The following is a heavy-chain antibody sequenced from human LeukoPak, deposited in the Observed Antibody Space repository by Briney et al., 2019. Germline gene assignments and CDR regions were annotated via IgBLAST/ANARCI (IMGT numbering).Heavy chain of an antibody. CDR3: ARDIYYDSSGYYFD. CDR2: IIPIFGTA. V-gene: IGHV1-69*13. CDR1: RGTFSSYA. D-gene: IGHD3-22*01. Sequence: SVKVSCTASRGTFSSYAISWVRQAPGQGLEWMGGIIPIFGTANYAQKFQGRVTITADESTSTAYMELSSLRSEDTAVYYCARDIYYDSSGYYFDWGQGTLVTVSS. J-gene: IGHJ4*02.